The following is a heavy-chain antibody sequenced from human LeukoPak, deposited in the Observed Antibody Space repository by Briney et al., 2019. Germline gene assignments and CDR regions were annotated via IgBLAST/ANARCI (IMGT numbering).Heavy chain of an antibody. V-gene: IGHV4-4*02. Sequence: SGTLSLTCAVSGDSINNNNWWSWVRQSPGEGLEWIGEIYHSGSTNYNPSLKSRVTISVDKSKNQFSLKLSSVIAADTAVYYCAMGLAWKLDYWGQGTLVTVSS. CDR3: AMGLAWKLDY. D-gene: IGHD4-23*01. CDR1: GDSINNNNW. CDR2: IYHSGST. J-gene: IGHJ4*02.